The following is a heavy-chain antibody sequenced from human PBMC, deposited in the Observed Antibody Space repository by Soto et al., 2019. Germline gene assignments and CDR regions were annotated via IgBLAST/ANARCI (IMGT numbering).Heavy chain of an antibody. CDR2: IYYSGST. CDR1: GGSISRYY. D-gene: IGHD3-22*01. V-gene: IGHV4-59*01. Sequence: SETLSLTCTVSGGSISRYYWSGIRQPPGKGLEWMGYIYYSGSTNYNPSLKSRVTIAVDTSKNQFSLKLSSVTAADTAVYYCARAEGRNTMIVAVTSAFDIWGQGTMVTVSS. CDR3: ARAEGRNTMIVAVTSAFDI. J-gene: IGHJ3*02.